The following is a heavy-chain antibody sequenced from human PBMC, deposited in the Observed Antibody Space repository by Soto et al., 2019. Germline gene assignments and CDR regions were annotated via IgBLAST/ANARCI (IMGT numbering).Heavy chain of an antibody. D-gene: IGHD3-22*01. J-gene: IGHJ4*02. Sequence: SVKVSCKASGGTFSSYAISWVRQAPGQGLEWMGGIIPIFGTANYAQKFQGRVTITADESTSTAYMELSSLRSEDTAVYYCARDHYYYDSSGYYSPYYFDYWGQGTLVTVSS. CDR3: ARDHYYYDSSGYYSPYYFDY. V-gene: IGHV1-69*13. CDR1: GGTFSSYA. CDR2: IIPIFGTA.